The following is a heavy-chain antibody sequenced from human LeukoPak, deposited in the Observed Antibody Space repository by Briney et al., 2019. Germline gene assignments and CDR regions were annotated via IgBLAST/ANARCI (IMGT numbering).Heavy chain of an antibody. J-gene: IGHJ4*02. V-gene: IGHV3-48*03. Sequence: GGSLRLSCAASGFTLSSYEMNWVRQAPGKGLEWVSYISSSGSTIYYADSVKGRFTISRDNAKNSLYLQMNSLRAEDTAVYYCARESGSYPFDYWGQGTLVTVSS. CDR3: ARESGSYPFDY. CDR2: ISSSGSTI. D-gene: IGHD1-26*01. CDR1: GFTLSSYE.